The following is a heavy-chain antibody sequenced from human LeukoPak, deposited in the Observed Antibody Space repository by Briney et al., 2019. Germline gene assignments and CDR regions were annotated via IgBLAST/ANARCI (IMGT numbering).Heavy chain of an antibody. Sequence: SETLSLTCAVYGGSFSGYYWSWIRQPPGKGLEWIGEINHSGSTNYNPSLKSRVTISVDTSKNQFSLKLSSVTAADTAVYYCARGVRYCSNTSCLSSIYYYYYYMDVWGKGTTVTVSS. D-gene: IGHD2-2*01. J-gene: IGHJ6*03. V-gene: IGHV4-34*01. CDR3: ARGVRYCSNTSCLSSIYYYYYYMDV. CDR2: INHSGST. CDR1: GGSFSGYY.